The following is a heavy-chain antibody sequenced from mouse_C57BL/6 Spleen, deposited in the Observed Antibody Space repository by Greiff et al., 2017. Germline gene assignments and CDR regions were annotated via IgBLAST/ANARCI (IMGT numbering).Heavy chain of an antibody. CDR3: ARQGGTYFDY. V-gene: IGHV1-69*01. CDR1: GYTFTSYW. J-gene: IGHJ2*01. D-gene: IGHD4-1*01. CDR2: IDPSDSYT. Sequence: QVQLKQPGAELVMPGASVKLSCKASGYTFTSYWMHWVKQRPGQGLEWIGEIDPSDSYTNYNQKFKGKSTLTVDKSSSTAYMQLSSLTSEDSAVYYCARQGGTYFDYWGQGTTLTVSS.